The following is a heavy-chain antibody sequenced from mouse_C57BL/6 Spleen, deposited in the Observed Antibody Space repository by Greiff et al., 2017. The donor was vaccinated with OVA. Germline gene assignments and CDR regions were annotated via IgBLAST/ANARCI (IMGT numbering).Heavy chain of an antibody. Sequence: EVHLVESEGGLVQPGSSMKLSCTASGFTFSDYYMAWVRQVPEKGLEWVANINYDGSSTYYLDSLKSRSILSRDNSTNMLYLQMSSLKSEDTATDYCAVDYYSGFDYWGQGTTLTVSS. CDR2: INYDGSST. CDR3: AVDYYSGFDY. J-gene: IGHJ2*01. D-gene: IGHD1-1*01. V-gene: IGHV5-16*01. CDR1: GFTFSDYY.